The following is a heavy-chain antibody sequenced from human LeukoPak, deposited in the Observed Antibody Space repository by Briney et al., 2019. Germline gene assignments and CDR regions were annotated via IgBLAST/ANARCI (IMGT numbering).Heavy chain of an antibody. Sequence: SETPFLTCTVSSGSISRYYWSWIRLAPRQGLDWIGYIDYSGSTNNNPYLKSRVTRSVDPSKNQFSLTLSSVTAADTAVYYCARERGYCTTTTCSARFDPWGQGTLVTVSS. CDR1: SGSISRYY. J-gene: IGHJ5*02. CDR2: IDYSGST. D-gene: IGHD2-2*01. CDR3: ARERGYCTTTTCSARFDP. V-gene: IGHV4-59*01.